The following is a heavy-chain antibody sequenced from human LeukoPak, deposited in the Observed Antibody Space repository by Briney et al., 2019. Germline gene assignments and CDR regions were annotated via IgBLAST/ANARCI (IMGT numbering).Heavy chain of an antibody. CDR2: IVVGSGNT. J-gene: IGHJ4*02. CDR1: GFTFISSA. V-gene: IGHV1-58*01. CDR3: AADPSYSSGYRYYFDY. Sequence: ASVKLSCTTSGFTFISSAVQWVRQARGQRLEWIGWIVVGSGNTNYAQKFQERVTITRDMSTSTAYMELSSLRSEDTAVYYCAADPSYSSGYRYYFDYWGQGTLVTVSS. D-gene: IGHD3-22*01.